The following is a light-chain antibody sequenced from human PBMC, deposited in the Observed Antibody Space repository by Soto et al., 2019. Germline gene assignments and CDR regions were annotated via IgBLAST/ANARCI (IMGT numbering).Light chain of an antibody. CDR3: QQSYSTTWT. CDR1: QGISTY. CDR2: AAS. J-gene: IGKJ1*01. V-gene: IGKV1-39*01. Sequence: DIQMTQSPSSLSASVGDRVTITCRASQGISTYLNCYQQKPGKAPKLLIYAASSLQSGVPSRFSGSGSETDFPLTSSSLQPEDVATYSCQQSYSTTWTFGQGTKVEIK.